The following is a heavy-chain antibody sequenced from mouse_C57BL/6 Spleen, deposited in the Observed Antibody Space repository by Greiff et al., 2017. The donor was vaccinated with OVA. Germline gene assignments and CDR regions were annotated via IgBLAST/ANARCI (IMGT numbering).Heavy chain of an antibody. D-gene: IGHD4-1*01. CDR2: INPNNGGT. V-gene: IGHV1-22*01. Sequence: VQLKESGPELVKPGASVKMSCKASGYTFTDYNMHWVKQSHGKSLEWIGYINPNNGGTSYNQKFKGKATLTVNKSSSTAYMELRSLTSEDSAVYYCARGGLNWDYFDYWGQGTTLTVSS. CDR1: GYTFTDYN. CDR3: ARGGLNWDYFDY. J-gene: IGHJ2*01.